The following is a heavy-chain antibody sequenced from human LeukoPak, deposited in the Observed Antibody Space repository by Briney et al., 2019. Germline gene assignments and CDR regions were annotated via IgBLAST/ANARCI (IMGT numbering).Heavy chain of an antibody. CDR1: GYTFTSYY. Sequence: ASVKVSCKASGYTFTSYYMHWVRQAPGQGLEWMGWINPYSGGTNYAQKFQGRVTMTRDTSISTAYMELSRLTSDDTAVYYCASRYGVKACDYWGQGTLVTVSS. CDR2: INPYSGGT. CDR3: ASRYGVKACDY. D-gene: IGHD5-18*01. J-gene: IGHJ4*02. V-gene: IGHV1-2*02.